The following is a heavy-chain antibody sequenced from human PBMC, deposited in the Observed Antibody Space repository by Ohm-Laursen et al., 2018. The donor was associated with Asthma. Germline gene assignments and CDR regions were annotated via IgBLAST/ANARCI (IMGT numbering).Heavy chain of an antibody. Sequence: SLRLSCAASGFTVSNSYMSWVRQAPGKGLEWVSSISSSSSYIYYADSVKGRFTISRDNAKNSLYLQMNSLRAEDTAVYYCARQTGVVTAIPGLVSYYGMDVWGQGTTVTVSS. CDR1: GFTVSNSY. CDR2: ISSSSSYI. CDR3: ARQTGVVTAIPGLVSYYGMDV. V-gene: IGHV3-21*01. D-gene: IGHD2-21*02. J-gene: IGHJ6*02.